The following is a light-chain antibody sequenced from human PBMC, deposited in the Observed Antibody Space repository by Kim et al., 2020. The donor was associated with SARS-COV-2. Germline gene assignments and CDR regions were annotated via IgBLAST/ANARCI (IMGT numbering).Light chain of an antibody. CDR2: DVS. CDR1: SSDVGGYNY. CDR3: SSYTSSSTF. J-gene: IGLJ2*01. Sequence: QSALTQPASVSGSPGQSITISCTGTSSDVGGYNYVSWYQQHPGKAPKLMIYDVSKRPSGVSNRFSGSKSGNTASLTISGLQAEDEADYYCSSYTSSSTFFDGGTQLTVL. V-gene: IGLV2-14*01.